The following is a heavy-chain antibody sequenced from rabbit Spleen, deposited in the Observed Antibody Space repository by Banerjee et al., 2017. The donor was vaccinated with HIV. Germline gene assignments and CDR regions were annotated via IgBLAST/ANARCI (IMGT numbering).Heavy chain of an antibody. CDR3: ARDSSSSFSSYGMDL. Sequence: QSLEESGGDLVKPGASLTLTCTASGVSFSANSYMCWVRQAPVKGLEWIACIDTGSSGFTYFASWAKGRFTISKTSSTTVTLQITSLTAADTATYFCARDSSSSFSSYGMDLWGPGTLVTVS. J-gene: IGHJ6*01. CDR1: GVSFSANSY. D-gene: IGHD1-1*01. CDR2: IDTGSSGFT. V-gene: IGHV1S40*01.